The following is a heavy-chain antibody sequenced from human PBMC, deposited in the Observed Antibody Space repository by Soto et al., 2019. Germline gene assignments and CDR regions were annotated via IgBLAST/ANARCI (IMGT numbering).Heavy chain of an antibody. CDR2: INHRGSA. CDR1: GASVSSTYW. J-gene: IGHJ4*02. CDR3: ARGRRTTVTIDY. Sequence: SETLSLTCAVSGASVSSTYWWSWVRQPPGKGPEWIGEINHRGSANYNPSLKSRVTISVDISKSQFSLRLTSVTAADTAVYYCARGRRTTVTIDYWGQGTLVTVSS. V-gene: IGHV4-4*02. D-gene: IGHD4-17*01.